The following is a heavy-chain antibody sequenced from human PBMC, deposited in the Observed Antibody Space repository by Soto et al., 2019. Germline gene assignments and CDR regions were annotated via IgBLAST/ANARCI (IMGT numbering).Heavy chain of an antibody. CDR1: GGSFSGYY. J-gene: IGHJ4*02. V-gene: IGHV4-34*01. CDR2: INHSGST. D-gene: IGHD3-16*02. CDR3: ARGATYYDYVWGSYRYRVFDY. Sequence: SETLSLTCAVYGGSFSGYYWSWIRQPPGKGLEWIGEINHSGSTNYNPSLKSRVTISVDTSKNQFSLKLSSVTAADTAVYYCARGATYYDYVWGSYRYRVFDYWGQGTLVTVSS.